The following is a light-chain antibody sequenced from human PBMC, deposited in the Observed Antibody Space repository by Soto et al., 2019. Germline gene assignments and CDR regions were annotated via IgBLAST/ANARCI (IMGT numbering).Light chain of an antibody. Sequence: QSALTQPASVSGSPGQSITITCTGTSSDIGASNYVSWYQQHAGIAPKVKIYEVSNRPSGVSNRFSGSKSGNTASLTISGLQAEDEADYYCSSYTVSRVTLYVCGPGTQLNVL. CDR2: EVS. J-gene: IGLJ1*01. CDR1: SSDIGASNY. CDR3: SSYTVSRVTLYV. V-gene: IGLV2-14*01.